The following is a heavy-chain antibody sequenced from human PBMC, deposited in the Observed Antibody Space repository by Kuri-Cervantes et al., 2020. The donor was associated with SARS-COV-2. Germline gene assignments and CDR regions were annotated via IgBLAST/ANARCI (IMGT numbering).Heavy chain of an antibody. CDR2: IYYSGST. Sequence: SETLSLTCTVSGGSISSSSYYWGWIRQPPGKGLEWIGSIYYSGSTYYNPSLKSRVTISVDTSKNQFSLKLSSVTAADTAVYYCARADIVVVPAAMTKGHYFDYWGQGTLVTVSS. CDR1: GGSISSSSYY. CDR3: ARADIVVVPAAMTKGHYFDY. V-gene: IGHV4-39*07. J-gene: IGHJ4*02. D-gene: IGHD2-2*01.